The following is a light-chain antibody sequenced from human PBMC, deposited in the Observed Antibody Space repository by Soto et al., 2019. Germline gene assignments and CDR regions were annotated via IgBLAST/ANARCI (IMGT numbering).Light chain of an antibody. CDR1: RSNIGRNF. CDR2: SNN. J-gene: IGLJ3*02. V-gene: IGLV1-47*02. CDR3: AAWDDSLSAWV. Sequence: QSVLTQTPSASGTPGQRVTISCSGSRSNIGRNFVYWYQQLPGTAPKLLIYSNNQRPSGVPDRFSGSKSGTSASLAISGLRSEDEADYYCAAWDDSLSAWVFGGGTKLTVL.